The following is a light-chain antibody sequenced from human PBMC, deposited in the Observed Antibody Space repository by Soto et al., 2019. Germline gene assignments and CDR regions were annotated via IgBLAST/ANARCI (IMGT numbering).Light chain of an antibody. CDR2: QAT. J-gene: IGLJ1*01. CDR1: SSDVGNYDL. Sequence: QSVLTQFASVSGSPGQSITISCTGTSSDVGNYDLVSWYQQLPGKPPKLIIYQATRRPSGVSNRFSGSKSGNTASLTISGLQAEDEADYYCCSYAGSSTYVFGTGTKLTVL. V-gene: IGLV2-23*01. CDR3: CSYAGSSTYV.